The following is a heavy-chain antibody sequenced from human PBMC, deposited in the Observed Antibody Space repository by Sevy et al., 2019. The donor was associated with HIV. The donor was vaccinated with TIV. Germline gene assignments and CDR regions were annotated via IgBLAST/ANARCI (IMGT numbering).Heavy chain of an antibody. CDR2: FDPEDGET. CDR1: GYTLTELS. D-gene: IGHD3-22*01. CDR3: ATGPSYYDSSGYYY. J-gene: IGHJ4*02. V-gene: IGHV1-24*01. Sequence: ASVKVSCKVSGYTLTELSMHWVRQAPGKGLEWMGGFDPEDGETIHAQKFQGRVTMTEDTSTDTAYMELSSLRSEDTAVYYCATGPSYYDSSGYYYWGQGTLVTVSS.